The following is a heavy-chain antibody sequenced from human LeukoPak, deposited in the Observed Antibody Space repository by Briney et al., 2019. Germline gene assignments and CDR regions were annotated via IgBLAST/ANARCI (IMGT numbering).Heavy chain of an antibody. J-gene: IGHJ4*02. CDR1: GFTFSTYW. CDR3: ARDYRSSSGRSIDY. Sequence: GGSLRLSCVASGFTFSTYWMTWVRQAPGKGLEWVANLKQDGSEEYYVDSVKGRFTISRDTAKNSLYLQMNSLRAEDTAVYYCARDYRSSSGRSIDYWGQGTLVTVSS. V-gene: IGHV3-7*01. D-gene: IGHD6-6*01. CDR2: LKQDGSEE.